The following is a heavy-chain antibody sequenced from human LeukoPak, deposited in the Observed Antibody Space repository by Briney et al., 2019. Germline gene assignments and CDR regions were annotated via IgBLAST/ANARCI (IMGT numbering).Heavy chain of an antibody. CDR2: IYYSGST. CDR3: ARHWRFGYYYDSSGYS. CDR1: GGSISSSSYY. V-gene: IGHV4-39*01. J-gene: IGHJ5*02. Sequence: PSETLSLTCTVSGGSISSSSYYWGWIRQPPGKGLEWIGSIYYSGSTYYNPSLKSRVTISVDTSKNQFSLKLSSVTAADTAVYYCARHWRFGYYYDSSGYSWGQGTLVTVSS. D-gene: IGHD3-22*01.